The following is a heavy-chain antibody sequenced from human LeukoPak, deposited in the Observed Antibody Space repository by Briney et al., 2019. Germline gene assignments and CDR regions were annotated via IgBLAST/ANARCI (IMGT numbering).Heavy chain of an antibody. CDR3: ARGSYYHDNSGSDY. CDR2: MNPNSGNT. Sequence: ASVKVSCKASGYTFTTYDINWVRQATGQGLEWMGWMNPNSGNTGYAQKFQGRVTMTRNTSISTAYMELSSLRSEDTAVYYCARGSYYHDNSGSDYWGQGTLVTVSS. CDR1: GYTFTTYD. D-gene: IGHD3-22*01. V-gene: IGHV1-8*01. J-gene: IGHJ4*02.